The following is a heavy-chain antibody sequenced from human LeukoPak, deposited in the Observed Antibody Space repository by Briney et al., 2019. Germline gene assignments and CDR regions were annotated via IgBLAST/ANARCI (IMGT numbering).Heavy chain of an antibody. CDR1: GGSISSSSYY. Sequence: SETLSLTCTVSGGSISSSSYYWVWIRQPRGKGLEWIGSIYYSGSTYYNPSLKSRVTISVDTSKNQFSLKLSSVTAADTAVYYCARGAYYPVFDYWGQGTLVTVSS. J-gene: IGHJ4*02. D-gene: IGHD3-10*01. V-gene: IGHV4-39*07. CDR2: IYYSGST. CDR3: ARGAYYPVFDY.